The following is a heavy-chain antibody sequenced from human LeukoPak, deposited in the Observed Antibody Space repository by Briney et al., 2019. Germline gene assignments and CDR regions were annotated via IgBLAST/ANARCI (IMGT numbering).Heavy chain of an antibody. D-gene: IGHD1-7*01. CDR3: AKDLLKWNYVGYFDS. J-gene: IGHJ4*02. Sequence: GGSLRLSCVASGFIFKTYAMSWVRQAPGKGLELVSAISGSAGSTYFADSVKGRFTISRDNSKNTVYLQMNSLRADDTAVYYCAKDLLKWNYVGYFDSWGQGTLVSVSS. CDR2: ISGSAGST. V-gene: IGHV3-23*01. CDR1: GFIFKTYA.